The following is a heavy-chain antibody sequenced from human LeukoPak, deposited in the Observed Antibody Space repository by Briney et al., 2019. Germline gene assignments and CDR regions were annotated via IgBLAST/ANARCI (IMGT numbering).Heavy chain of an antibody. CDR2: IIPIFGTA. J-gene: IGHJ3*02. CDR1: GGTFGSYA. V-gene: IGHV1-69*05. Sequence: GASVKVSCKASGGTFGSYAISWVRQAPGQGLEWMGRIIPIFGTANYAQKFQGRVTITTDESTSTAYMELSSLRSEDTAVYYCAREAIFGDRGAFDIWGQGTMVTVSS. D-gene: IGHD3-3*01. CDR3: AREAIFGDRGAFDI.